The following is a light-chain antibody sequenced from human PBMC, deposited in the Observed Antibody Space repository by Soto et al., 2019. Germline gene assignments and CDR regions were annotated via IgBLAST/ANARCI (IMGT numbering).Light chain of an antibody. CDR3: QQYNNWPWT. CDR1: QSVSSN. V-gene: IGKV3-15*01. CDR2: GAS. J-gene: IGKJ1*01. Sequence: EIVMTQSPATLSVSPGERATLSCRASQSVSSNLAWYQQKPGQAPRLLIYGASTRATGVPARFSGSGSGTEFTLTISSLQSEVSAVYYCQQYNNWPWTFGLGTKVEIK.